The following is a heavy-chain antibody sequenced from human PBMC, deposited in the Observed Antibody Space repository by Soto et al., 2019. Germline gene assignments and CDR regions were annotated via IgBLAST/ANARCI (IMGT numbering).Heavy chain of an antibody. V-gene: IGHV4-30-4*01. Sequence: LSLPCTVSGGSLSSGDYYWSWIRQPPGKGLEWIGYIYYSGSTYYNPSLKSRVTISVDTSKNQFSLKLSSVTAADTAVYYCARVYDSSGYLFDYWGQGTLVTVSS. CDR3: ARVYDSSGYLFDY. CDR2: IYYSGST. CDR1: GGSLSSGDYY. D-gene: IGHD3-22*01. J-gene: IGHJ4*02.